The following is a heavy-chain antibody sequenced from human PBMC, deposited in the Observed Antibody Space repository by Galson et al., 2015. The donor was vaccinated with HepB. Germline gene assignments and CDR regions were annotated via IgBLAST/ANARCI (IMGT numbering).Heavy chain of an antibody. CDR1: GFTFSSYS. J-gene: IGHJ6*02. D-gene: IGHD6-13*01. CDR3: ARVGSSWYDSYYYGMDV. CDR2: ISSSSSYI. V-gene: IGHV3-21*01. Sequence: SLRLSCAASGFTFSSYSMNWVRQAPGKGLEWVSSISSSSSYIYYADSVKGRFTISRDNAKNSLYLQMNSLRAEDTAVYYCARVGSSWYDSYYYGMDVWGQGTTVTVSS.